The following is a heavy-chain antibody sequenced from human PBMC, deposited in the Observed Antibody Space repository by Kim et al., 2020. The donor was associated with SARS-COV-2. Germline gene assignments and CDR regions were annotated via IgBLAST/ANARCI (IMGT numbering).Heavy chain of an antibody. J-gene: IGHJ6*02. CDR1: GFTFSSYW. CDR3: ARAGVAARPTHYYYGMDV. V-gene: IGHV3-74*01. Sequence: GGSLRLSCAASGFTFSSYWMHWVRQAPGKGLVWVSRINSDGSSTSYADSVKGRFTISRDNAKNTLYLQMNSLRAEDTAVYYCARAGVAARPTHYYYGMDVWGQGTTVTVSS. CDR2: INSDGSST. D-gene: IGHD6-6*01.